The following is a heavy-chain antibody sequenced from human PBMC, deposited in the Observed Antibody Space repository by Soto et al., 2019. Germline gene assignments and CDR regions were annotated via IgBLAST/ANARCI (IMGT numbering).Heavy chain of an antibody. CDR2: INDRGATT. D-gene: IGHD4-17*01. CDR3: AKWDYEDYYYYGMDV. Sequence: EVQLLESGGRLIQPGGSLRLSCAASGFTFRSYAMSWVRQAPGKGLEWVSSINDRGATTDYADSVKGRFTISRDNSKNTVYLQMNSLRAEDTGIYYCAKWDYEDYYYYGMDVWGQGTTVTVSS. V-gene: IGHV3-23*01. J-gene: IGHJ6*02. CDR1: GFTFRSYA.